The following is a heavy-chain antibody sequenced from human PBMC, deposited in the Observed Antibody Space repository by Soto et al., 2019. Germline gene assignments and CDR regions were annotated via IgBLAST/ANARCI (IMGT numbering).Heavy chain of an antibody. CDR1: GGSINNYY. CDR2: VYFKGST. D-gene: IGHD3-16*02. V-gene: IGHV4-59*01. Sequence: SETLSLTCTVCGGSINNYYWNWIRQPPGKGLEWIGYVYFKGSTNYNPSLESRVSISLDTSKNQVSLKLNSVTAADTAIYYCARELGVTFDYWGQGTLVTVSS. CDR3: ARELGVTFDY. J-gene: IGHJ4*02.